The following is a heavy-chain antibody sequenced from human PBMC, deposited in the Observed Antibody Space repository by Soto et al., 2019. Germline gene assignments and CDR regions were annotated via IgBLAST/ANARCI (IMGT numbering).Heavy chain of an antibody. CDR2: IWYDGSNK. J-gene: IGHJ6*02. D-gene: IGHD4-17*01. Sequence: QVQLVESGGGVVQPGRSLRLSCAASGFTFSSYGMHWVRQAPGKGLEWVAVIWYDGSNKYYADSVKGRFTISRDNSKNTLYRQRNRLRAEDTAVYYCARDRIDGDYHYYYYGMDVWGQGTTVTVSS. V-gene: IGHV3-33*01. CDR3: ARDRIDGDYHYYYYGMDV. CDR1: GFTFSSYG.